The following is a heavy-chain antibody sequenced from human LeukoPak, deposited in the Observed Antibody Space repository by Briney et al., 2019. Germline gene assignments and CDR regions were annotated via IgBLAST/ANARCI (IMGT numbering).Heavy chain of an antibody. Sequence: GGSLRLSCAASRFTFSSYGMNWVRQAPGKGLEWVSLIYSGGSTYYADSVKGRFTISRDNSKNTLYLQMNSLRAEDTAVYYCASSHCSGGSCYRGPFDYWGQGTLVTVSS. CDR3: ASSHCSGGSCYRGPFDY. CDR2: IYSGGST. D-gene: IGHD2-15*01. CDR1: RFTFSSYG. J-gene: IGHJ4*02. V-gene: IGHV3-66*01.